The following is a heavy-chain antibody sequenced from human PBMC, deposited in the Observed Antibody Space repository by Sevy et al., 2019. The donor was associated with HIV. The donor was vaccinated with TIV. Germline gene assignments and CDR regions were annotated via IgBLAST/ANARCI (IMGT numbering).Heavy chain of an antibody. CDR1: GDTFSSYA. Sequence: ASVKVSCKASGDTFSSYAISWVRQAPGQGLEWMGGINPIIDAANYAQKFQGRVTITADESTSTAYMELSSLRSEDTAVYYCARVGIVAADRYFDYWGQGTLVTVSS. D-gene: IGHD6-13*01. CDR3: ARVGIVAADRYFDY. V-gene: IGHV1-69*13. J-gene: IGHJ4*02. CDR2: INPIIDAA.